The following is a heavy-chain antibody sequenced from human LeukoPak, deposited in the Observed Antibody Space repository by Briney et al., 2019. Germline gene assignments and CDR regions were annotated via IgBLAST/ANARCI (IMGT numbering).Heavy chain of an antibody. D-gene: IGHD2-2*01. CDR2: ISGSGGST. CDR1: GFTFSSYA. V-gene: IGHV3-23*01. J-gene: IGHJ4*02. Sequence: GGSLRLSCAASGFTFSSYAMSWVRQAPGKGPEWVSAISGSGGSTYYADSVKGRFTISRDNSKNTLYLQMNSLRAEDTAVYYCAKDPGYCSSTSCYAGDYWGQGTLVTVSS. CDR3: AKDPGYCSSTSCYAGDY.